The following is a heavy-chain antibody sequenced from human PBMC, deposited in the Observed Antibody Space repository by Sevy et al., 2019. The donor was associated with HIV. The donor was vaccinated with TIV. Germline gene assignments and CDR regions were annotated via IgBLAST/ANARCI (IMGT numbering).Heavy chain of an antibody. D-gene: IGHD6-13*01. CDR2: ISGSGGST. Sequence: GGSLRLSCLASGFTFSTYAMSWVRQAPGKGLDWVSSISGSGGSTYYADSVNGRFTISRDKSKNTLYLHMSSLRAEDTAVYYCAKGDSTFYGLDVWGQGTTVTVSS. J-gene: IGHJ6*02. V-gene: IGHV3-23*01. CDR1: GFTFSTYA. CDR3: AKGDSTFYGLDV.